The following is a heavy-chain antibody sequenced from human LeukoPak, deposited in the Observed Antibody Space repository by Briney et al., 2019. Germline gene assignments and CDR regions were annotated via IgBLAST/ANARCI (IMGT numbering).Heavy chain of an antibody. CDR2: IIGGAGST. CDR1: GFTFDDYG. D-gene: IGHD2-2*01. J-gene: IGHJ4*02. CDR3: THGSMYQLDY. Sequence: GGSLRLSCAASGFTFDDYGMSWVRQAPGKGVEWVSGIIGGAGSTYYADSVKGRFTISRDNSKNTLYLQMNSLRAEDTAVYYCTHGSMYQLDYWGQGTLVTVSS. V-gene: IGHV3-23*01.